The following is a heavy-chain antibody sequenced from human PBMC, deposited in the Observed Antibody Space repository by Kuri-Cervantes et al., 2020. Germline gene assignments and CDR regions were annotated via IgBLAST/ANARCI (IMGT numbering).Heavy chain of an antibody. Sequence: SVKVSCKASGYTFTYRYLHWVRQAPGQALEWMGWITPFNGNTNYAQKFQDRVTITRDRSMSTAYMELSSLRSEDTAVYYCARDQDCTNGICIPDFWGQGTLVTVSS. V-gene: IGHV1-45*02. CDR1: GYTFTYRY. J-gene: IGHJ4*02. CDR2: ITPFNGNT. D-gene: IGHD2-8*01. CDR3: ARDQDCTNGICIPDF.